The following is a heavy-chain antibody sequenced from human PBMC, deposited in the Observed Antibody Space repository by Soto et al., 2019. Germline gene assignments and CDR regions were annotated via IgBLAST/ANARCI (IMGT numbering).Heavy chain of an antibody. D-gene: IGHD3-22*01. V-gene: IGHV3-15*01. J-gene: IGHJ4*02. CDR1: GVTFADAW. CDR3: TTGLSNGYYNFDY. Sequence: EMQLVESGGGLVKPGGSLRLSCAASGVTFADAWMSWVRQAPGRGLEWVGRIKREADGGTTDYAAPVKGRTTISRDDSKNTLYLQMNSLKTGDTAVYYCTTGLSNGYYNFDYWGQGTPVTVSS. CDR2: IKREADGGTT.